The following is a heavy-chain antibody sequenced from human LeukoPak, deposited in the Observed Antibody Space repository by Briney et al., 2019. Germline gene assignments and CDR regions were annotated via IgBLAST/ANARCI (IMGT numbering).Heavy chain of an antibody. CDR2: IRYDGNEK. CDR1: GFTFSSYG. V-gene: IGHV3-30*02. J-gene: IGHJ4*02. Sequence: PGGSLRLSCAASGFTFSSYGMCWVRQAPGKGLEWVAFIRYDGNEKYYTDSVKGRFTISRDKSKNSLYLQMNSLRTEDTAVYYCAKSHGSGWYYYDYWGQGNLVTVSS. CDR3: AKSHGSGWYYYDY. D-gene: IGHD6-19*01.